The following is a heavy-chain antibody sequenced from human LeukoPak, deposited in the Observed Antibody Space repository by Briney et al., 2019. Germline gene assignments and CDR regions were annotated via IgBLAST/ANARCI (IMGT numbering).Heavy chain of an antibody. CDR3: ARMKGVVVIPTARPTFYFDY. Sequence: SETLSLTCTVSGGSISSSSYYWGWIRQPPGKGLEWIVTIYYSGSTYYNQSLKSRVTISVDTSRNQFSLKLTSETAADTAMYYCARMKGVVVIPTARPTFYFDYWGQGTLVTVSS. CDR2: IYYSGST. V-gene: IGHV4-39*01. J-gene: IGHJ4*02. D-gene: IGHD2-2*01. CDR1: GGSISSSSYY.